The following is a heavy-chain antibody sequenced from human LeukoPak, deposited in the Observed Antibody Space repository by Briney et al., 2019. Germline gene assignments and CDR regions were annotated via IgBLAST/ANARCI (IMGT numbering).Heavy chain of an antibody. J-gene: IGHJ4*02. CDR2: INWNGGST. CDR3: ARAGGDYRYYFDY. CDR1: GFTFDDYG. V-gene: IGHV3-20*04. D-gene: IGHD4-17*01. Sequence: GGSLRLSCAASGFTFDDYGMSWVRQAPGKGLEWVFGINWNGGSTGYADSVKGRFTISRGNAKNSLYLQMNSLRAEDTALYYCARAGGDYRYYFDYWGQGTLVTVSS.